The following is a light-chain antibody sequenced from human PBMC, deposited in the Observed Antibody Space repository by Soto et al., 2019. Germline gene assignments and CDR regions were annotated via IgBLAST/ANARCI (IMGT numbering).Light chain of an antibody. V-gene: IGKV3-20*01. CDR2: GAS. CDR1: QSVSSSY. Sequence: EIVLTQSPGTLSLSPGERATLSCRASQSVSSSYLAWYQQKPGQALRLLVYGASSRATGIADRFSGSGSGTDFTLTISRLEPEDFAVYYCQQYGSSITFGQGTRLEIK. CDR3: QQYGSSIT. J-gene: IGKJ5*01.